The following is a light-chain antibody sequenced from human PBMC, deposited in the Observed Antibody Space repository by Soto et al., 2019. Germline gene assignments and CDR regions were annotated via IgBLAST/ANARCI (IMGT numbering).Light chain of an antibody. J-gene: IGLJ2*01. CDR3: NSYGGTNNYVV. V-gene: IGLV2-8*01. CDR2: DVN. CDR1: GSDVGGYNY. Sequence: QSALTQPPSASGSPGQSVTISCTGTGSDVGGYNYVSWYRQHPGKAPQLIIYDVNKRPSGVPDRFSGSKSGNTASLTVSGLQAEDEADYFCNSYGGTNNYVVFGGGTKLTVL.